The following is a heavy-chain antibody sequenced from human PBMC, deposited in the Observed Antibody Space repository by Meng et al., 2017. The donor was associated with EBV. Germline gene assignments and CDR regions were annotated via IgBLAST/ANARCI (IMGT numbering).Heavy chain of an antibody. D-gene: IGHD1-26*01. CDR3: TTDEGGSRF. J-gene: IGHJ4*02. Sequence: EGQLVDSGGGLVKPGESLKLSCAASEFTFTSAWMNWVRQAPGKGLEWVGRIRSQVDGRTADYSAPVKGRFTISRDDSKHTLYLQMNSLKIEDSAVYYCTTDEGGSRFWGQGTLVTASS. V-gene: IGHV3-15*01. CDR1: EFTFTSAW. CDR2: IRSQVDGRTA.